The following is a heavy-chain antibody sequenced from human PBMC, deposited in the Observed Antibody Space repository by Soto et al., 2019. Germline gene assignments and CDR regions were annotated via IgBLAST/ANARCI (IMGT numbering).Heavy chain of an antibody. D-gene: IGHD2-2*01. J-gene: IGHJ6*03. CDR1: GFTFSSYG. CDR3: ARQAEYCSSTSCYGSYYYYYMDV. V-gene: IGHV3-33*01. Sequence: GESLKISCAASGFTFSSYGMHWVRQAPGKGLEWVAVIWYDGSNKYYADSVKGRFTISRDNSKNTLYLQMNSLRAEDTAVYYCARQAEYCSSTSCYGSYYYYYMDVWGKGTTVTVSS. CDR2: IWYDGSNK.